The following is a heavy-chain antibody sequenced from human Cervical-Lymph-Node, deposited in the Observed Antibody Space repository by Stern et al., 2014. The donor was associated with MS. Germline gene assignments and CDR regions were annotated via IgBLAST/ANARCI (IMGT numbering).Heavy chain of an antibody. J-gene: IGHJ5*02. D-gene: IGHD4-17*01. Sequence: QVQLLQPGAEVKKPGASVKVSCKASGDSFASYPIHWLRQAPGQGPAWMGIVNPTDGRTTYAQTLQGRVTMTRDTSTRTVYMELSSLRPEDTAMYFCATPLPYATWGQGTRVTVSS. CDR3: ATPLPYAT. CDR2: VNPTDGRT. V-gene: IGHV1-46*03. CDR1: GDSFASYP.